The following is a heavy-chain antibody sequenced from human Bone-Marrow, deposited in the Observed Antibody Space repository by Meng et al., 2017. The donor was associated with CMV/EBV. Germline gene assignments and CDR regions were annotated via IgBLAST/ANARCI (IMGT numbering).Heavy chain of an antibody. Sequence: SGYTFTSYYMHWERQAPGQGLEWMGIINPSGGSTSYAQKFQGRVTMTRDTSTSTVYMELSSLRSEDTAVYYCARVPVGVVEGSYDYWGQGTLVTVSS. J-gene: IGHJ4*02. CDR1: GYTFTSYY. CDR3: ARVPVGVVEGSYDY. CDR2: INPSGGST. V-gene: IGHV1-46*01. D-gene: IGHD1-26*01.